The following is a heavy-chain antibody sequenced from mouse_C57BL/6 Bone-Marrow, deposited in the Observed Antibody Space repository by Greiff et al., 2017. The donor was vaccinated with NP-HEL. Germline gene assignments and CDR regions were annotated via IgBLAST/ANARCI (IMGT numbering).Heavy chain of an antibody. D-gene: IGHD2-2*01. Sequence: QVQLQQSGPELVKPGASVKISCKASGYTFTDYYINWVKQRPGQGLEWIGWIFPGSGSTYYNEKFKGKATLTVDKSSSTAYMLLSSLTSEDSAVYFCAREGVLYYGYPYWYFDVWGTGTTVTVSS. J-gene: IGHJ1*03. CDR2: IFPGSGST. CDR1: GYTFTDYY. V-gene: IGHV1-75*01. CDR3: AREGVLYYGYPYWYFDV.